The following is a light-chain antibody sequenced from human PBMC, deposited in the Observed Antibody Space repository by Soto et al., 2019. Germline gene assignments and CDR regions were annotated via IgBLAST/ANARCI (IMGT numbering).Light chain of an antibody. Sequence: VLTQTPGTLSLSPGGRASLSCRASQSVGTFLAWYQQRSGQAPRLLIYGASTRASGIPDRFSGSGSGTDFTLTISRLEPEDSAVYYCHQRGSWPLTFGGGTKVDIK. CDR1: QSVGTF. J-gene: IGKJ4*01. CDR2: GAS. V-gene: IGKV3-11*01. CDR3: HQRGSWPLT.